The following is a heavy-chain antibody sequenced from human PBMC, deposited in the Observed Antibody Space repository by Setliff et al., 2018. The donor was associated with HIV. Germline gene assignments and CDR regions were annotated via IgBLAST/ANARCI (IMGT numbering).Heavy chain of an antibody. CDR2: IGGSGGST. CDR3: AKSQGYYDSSGYYVLSD. D-gene: IGHD3-22*01. V-gene: IGHV3-23*01. Sequence: LRLSCEASGFTFRSYSMSWVRQAPGKGLEWVSGIGGSGGSTYYADSVKGRFTISRDYSKNTLYLQMNSLRAEDTAVYYCAKSQGYYDSSGYYVLSDWGQGTLVTVSS. CDR1: GFTFRSYS. J-gene: IGHJ4*02.